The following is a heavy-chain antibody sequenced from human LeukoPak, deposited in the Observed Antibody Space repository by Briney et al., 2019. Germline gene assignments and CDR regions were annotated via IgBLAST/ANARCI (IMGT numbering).Heavy chain of an antibody. CDR1: GYTFTSYG. V-gene: IGHV1-18*01. CDR3: ARDIVVVPAAIRHYYYYGMDV. Sequence: ASVKVSCKASGYTFTSYGISWVRQAPGQGLEWMGWISAYNGNTNYAQKLQGRVTMTTDTSTSTAYMELRSLRSDDTAVYYCARDIVVVPAAIRHYYYYGMDVWGKGTTVTVSS. D-gene: IGHD2-2*01. J-gene: IGHJ6*04. CDR2: ISAYNGNT.